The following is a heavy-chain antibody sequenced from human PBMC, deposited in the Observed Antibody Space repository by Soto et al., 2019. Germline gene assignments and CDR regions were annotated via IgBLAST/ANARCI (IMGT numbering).Heavy chain of an antibody. V-gene: IGHV1-8*01. D-gene: IGHD6-6*01. CDR3: ARVSMGSSSEDFQH. CDR1: GYSFTSYD. CDR2: MNPNSGNT. Sequence: QVQLVQSGAEVKKPGASVKVSCKASGYSFTSYDINWVRQATGQGLEWMGWMNPNSGNTGYAQKFKGRVTMTRNTSISTDYMELSSLRSEDTAVYYCARVSMGSSSEDFQHWGQGTLVTVSS. J-gene: IGHJ1*01.